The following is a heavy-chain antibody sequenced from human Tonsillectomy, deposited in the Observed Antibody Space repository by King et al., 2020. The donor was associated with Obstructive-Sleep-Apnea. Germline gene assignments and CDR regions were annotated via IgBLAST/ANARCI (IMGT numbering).Heavy chain of an antibody. CDR3: ARELITGEGSQYAFDI. CDR1: GFTFSGYN. Sequence: VQLVESGGGLVKPGGSLRLSCAASGFTFSGYNMNWVRQAPGKGLEWVSSISSSSSYLYYADSLRGRFTISRDNAKNSLYPQMDSLRPEDTAVYYCARELITGEGSQYAFDIWGQGTMVTVSS. CDR2: ISSSSSYL. V-gene: IGHV3-21*01. D-gene: IGHD1-20*01. J-gene: IGHJ3*02.